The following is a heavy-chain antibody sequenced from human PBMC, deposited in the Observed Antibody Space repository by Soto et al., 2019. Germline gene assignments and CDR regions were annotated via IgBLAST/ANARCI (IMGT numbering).Heavy chain of an antibody. Sequence: SETLSLTCTVSGGSISSGGYYWSWIRQHPWKGLEWIGYIYYSGSTYYNPSLKSRVTISVDTSKNQFSLKLSSVTAADTAVYYCARASETRDYFDYWGQGXLVTVYS. CDR3: ARASETRDYFDY. J-gene: IGHJ4*02. CDR2: IYYSGST. V-gene: IGHV4-31*03. CDR1: GGSISSGGYY.